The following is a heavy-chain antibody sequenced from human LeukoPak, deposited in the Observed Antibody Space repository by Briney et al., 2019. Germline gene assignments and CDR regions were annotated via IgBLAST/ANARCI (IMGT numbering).Heavy chain of an antibody. V-gene: IGHV1-8*01. J-gene: IGHJ4*02. CDR2: MNPNSGNT. CDR1: GYTFTSYD. CDR3: ARVSHSSGYYYTLSFDY. Sequence: ASVKVSCKASGYTFTSYDINWVQQATGQGLEWMGWMNPNSGNTGYAQKFQGRVTMTRNTSISTAYMELSSLRSEDTAVYYCARVSHSSGYYYTLSFDYWGQGTLVTVSS. D-gene: IGHD3-22*01.